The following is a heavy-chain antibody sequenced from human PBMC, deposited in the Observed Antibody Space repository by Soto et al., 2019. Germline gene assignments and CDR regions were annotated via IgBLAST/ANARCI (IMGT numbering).Heavy chain of an antibody. J-gene: IGHJ4*02. V-gene: IGHV1-69*13. D-gene: IGHD6-6*01. Sequence: SVKVSCKASGGTFSSYAISWVRQAPGQGLEWMGGIIPIFGTANYAQKFQGRVTITADESTSTAYMELSSLRSEDTAVYYCARDLSYSSSSGESVDYWGQGTLVTVSS. CDR3: ARDLSYSSSSGESVDY. CDR2: IIPIFGTA. CDR1: GGTFSSYA.